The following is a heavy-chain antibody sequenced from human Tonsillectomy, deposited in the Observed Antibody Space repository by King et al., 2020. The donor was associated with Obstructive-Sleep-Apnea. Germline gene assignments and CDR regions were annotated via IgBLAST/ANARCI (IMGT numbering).Heavy chain of an antibody. J-gene: IGHJ4*02. V-gene: IGHV3-30-3*01. CDR3: ARDPVPHNWNEEHYFDF. Sequence: VQLVESGGGVVQPGRSLRLSCAASGFTFSTYAIHWVRQAPGKGLEWVAVISHDGSSESYADSVKGRFTISRDNSKNTLYLQMHSLRAEDTAVYHCARDPVPHNWNEEHYFDFWGQGTLVTVSS. D-gene: IGHD1-20*01. CDR2: ISHDGSSE. CDR1: GFTFSTYA.